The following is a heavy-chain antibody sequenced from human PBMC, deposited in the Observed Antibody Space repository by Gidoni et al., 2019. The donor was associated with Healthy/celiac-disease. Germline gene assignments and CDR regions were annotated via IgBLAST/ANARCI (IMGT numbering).Heavy chain of an antibody. CDR2: ISSSSSYI. CDR1: GFTFSRYS. D-gene: IGHD5-18*01. Sequence: EVQLVESGGGLVKPGGSLRLSCAASGFTFSRYSMNWVRQAPGKGLEWVSSISSSSSYIYYADSVKGRFTISRDNAKNSLYLQMNSLRAEDTAVYYCARDLWIQLWLKAYASYGMDVWGQGTTVTVSS. J-gene: IGHJ6*02. CDR3: ARDLWIQLWLKAYASYGMDV. V-gene: IGHV3-21*01.